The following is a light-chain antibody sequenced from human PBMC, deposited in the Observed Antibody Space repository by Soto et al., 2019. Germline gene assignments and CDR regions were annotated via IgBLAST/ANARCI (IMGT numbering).Light chain of an antibody. CDR3: QQYYSSPPT. J-gene: IGKJ1*01. CDR1: QTVLDSSNNKDY. CDR2: WAS. V-gene: IGKV4-1*01. Sequence: DILMTPSPDSLSVSLGERATINCKSSQTVLDSSNNKDYLTWYQQKAGQPPKLLIYWASTREFGVPDRFSGSGSGTHFTLTITSLQAEDVAVYYCQQYYSSPPTFGQGTKVDIK.